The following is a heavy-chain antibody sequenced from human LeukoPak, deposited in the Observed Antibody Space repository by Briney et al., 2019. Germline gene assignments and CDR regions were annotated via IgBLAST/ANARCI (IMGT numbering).Heavy chain of an antibody. CDR1: GYTFTSYG. V-gene: IGHV1-18*01. CDR2: ISAYNGNT. J-gene: IGHJ5*02. CDR3: ARGPTPYCSGGSCYWFDP. D-gene: IGHD2-15*01. Sequence: AASVKVSCKASGYTFTSYGISWVRQAPGQGLEWMGWISAYNGNTNCAQKLQGRVTMTTDTSTSTAYMELRSLRSDDTAVYYCARGPTPYCSGGSCYWFDPWGQGTLVTVSS.